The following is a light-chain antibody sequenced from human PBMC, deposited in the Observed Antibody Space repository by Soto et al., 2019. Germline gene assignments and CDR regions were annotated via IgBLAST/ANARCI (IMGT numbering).Light chain of an antibody. V-gene: IGKV1-6*01. J-gene: IGKJ3*01. CDR1: QAIRND. CDR3: LQDYNYPFT. Sequence: AIQMTQSPSSLSASVGDRVTITCRASQAIRNDLGWYQQKPGKAPKLLMYAASSLQSGVPSRFSGSGSGTDFTLTISSLQPEDFATYYCLQDYNYPFTFGPGTKVDIK. CDR2: AAS.